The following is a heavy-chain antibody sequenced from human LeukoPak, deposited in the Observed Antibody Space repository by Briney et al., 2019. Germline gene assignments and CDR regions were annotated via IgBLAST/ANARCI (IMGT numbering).Heavy chain of an antibody. CDR2: IIPIFGTA. J-gene: IGHJ5*02. V-gene: IGHV1-69*13. D-gene: IGHD3-22*01. CDR1: GGTFSSYA. CDR3: ARTSYYDSSGPGGWFDP. Sequence: SVKVSCKASGGTFSSYAISWVRQAPGRGLEWMGGIIPIFGTANYAQKFQGRVTITADESTSTAYMELSSLRSEDTAVYYCARTSYYDSSGPGGWFDPWGQGTLVTVSS.